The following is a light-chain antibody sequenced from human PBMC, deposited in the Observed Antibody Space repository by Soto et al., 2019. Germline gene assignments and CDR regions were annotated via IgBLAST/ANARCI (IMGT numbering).Light chain of an antibody. CDR2: DVG. Sequence: QSALTQPASVSGSPGQSITISCTGTSSDVGSYNYVSWYQQYPGKAPTLMIYDVGKRPSGVPDRFSGSKSGNTASLIISGLQAEDEADYYCCSYAGSYSLVFGGGTKLTVL. CDR3: CSYAGSYSLV. V-gene: IGLV2-11*01. CDR1: SSDVGSYNY. J-gene: IGLJ2*01.